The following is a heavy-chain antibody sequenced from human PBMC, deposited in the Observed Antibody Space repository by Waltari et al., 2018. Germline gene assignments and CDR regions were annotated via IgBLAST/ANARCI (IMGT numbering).Heavy chain of an antibody. V-gene: IGHV4-39*01. CDR2: ISYRGTT. J-gene: IGHJ3*01. CDR3: ATYIGASVETASFDV. CDR1: GGSITSARHS. Sequence: QLQLQESGPGLVKPSETVSLTCSVSGGSITSARHSWGWIRQPPGQGLEWIGTISYRGTTYNSPSLQSRVTISRDTSKNQLSLKLDSVTASDTAVYYCATYIGASVETASFDVWGQGTMVTVSS. D-gene: IGHD5-12*01.